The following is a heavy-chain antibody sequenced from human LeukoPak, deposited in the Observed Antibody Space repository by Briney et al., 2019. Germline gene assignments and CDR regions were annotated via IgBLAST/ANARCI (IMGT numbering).Heavy chain of an antibody. J-gene: IGHJ4*02. CDR1: GYTFTGYY. Sequence: ASVKVSCKASGYTFTGYYLHWVRQAPGHGLEWMGWIDPNTGGTDYAQNFQGRVTLTTDTSITTAYMELSSLTSDDTALYYCARPLSPYQFYFAYWGRGTLATVSS. CDR2: IDPNTGGT. CDR3: ARPLSPYQFYFAY. V-gene: IGHV1-2*02. D-gene: IGHD5-24*01.